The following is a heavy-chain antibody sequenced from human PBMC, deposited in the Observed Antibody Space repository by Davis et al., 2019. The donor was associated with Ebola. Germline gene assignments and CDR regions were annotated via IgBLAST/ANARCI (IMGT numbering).Heavy chain of an antibody. D-gene: IGHD2-8*01. CDR3: ARLHCTNGVCQYDY. Sequence: KVSCKGSAYSFTSYWIGWVRQMPGKGLEWMGIIYPGDSDTRYSPSFQGQVTISADKSISTAYLQWSSLKASDTAMYYCARLHCTNGVCQYDYWGQGTLVTVSS. CDR1: AYSFTSYW. V-gene: IGHV5-51*01. J-gene: IGHJ4*02. CDR2: IYPGDSDT.